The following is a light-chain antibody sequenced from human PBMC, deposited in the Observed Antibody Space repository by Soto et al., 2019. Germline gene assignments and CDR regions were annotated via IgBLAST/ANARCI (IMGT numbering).Light chain of an antibody. CDR3: QPYGDSLLT. CDR1: QSISSSY. Sequence: ENVLTQSPGTLSLSPGERATLSCRASQSISSSYLAWYQQKPGQTPRLLIYHASNTAAGIPERFSGSGSGTDLTFTISRLEPEDFAVYYWQPYGDSLLTFGGGTKVEIK. CDR2: HAS. V-gene: IGKV3-20*01. J-gene: IGKJ4*01.